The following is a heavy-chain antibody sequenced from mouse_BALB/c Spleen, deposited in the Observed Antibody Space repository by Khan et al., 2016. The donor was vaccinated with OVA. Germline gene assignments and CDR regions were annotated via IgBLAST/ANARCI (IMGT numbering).Heavy chain of an antibody. V-gene: IGHV10-1*02. CDR1: GFTFNTYA. J-gene: IGHJ3*01. CDR3: VSRSWFAY. Sequence: EVQLVESGGGLVQPKGSLKLSCAASGFTFNTYAMNWVRQAPGKGLEWVARIRSKSNNYATYYADSVKDRFTISRDDSQSMLYLQMNNLKTEGTAMYYCVSRSWFAYWRQGTLVTVSA. CDR2: IRSKSNNYAT.